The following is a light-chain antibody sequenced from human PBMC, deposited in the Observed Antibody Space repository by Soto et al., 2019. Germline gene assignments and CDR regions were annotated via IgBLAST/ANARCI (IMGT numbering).Light chain of an antibody. Sequence: DIQMTQSPSSLSGSVGDRVTITCQASQDISNYLNWYQQKPGKAPKLLIYDASNLETGVPSRFSGRGYGTDFTFTISSLQPEDFATYFCQQYDTLKVTFGPGTKVDIK. V-gene: IGKV1-33*01. J-gene: IGKJ3*01. CDR1: QDISNY. CDR3: QQYDTLKVT. CDR2: DAS.